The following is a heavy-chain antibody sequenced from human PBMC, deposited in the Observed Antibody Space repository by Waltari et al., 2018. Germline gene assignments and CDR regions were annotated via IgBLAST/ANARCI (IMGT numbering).Heavy chain of an antibody. CDR2: SYYRGST. J-gene: IGHJ6*02. V-gene: IGHV4-59*01. CDR3: ARSVRNSSPRQLYYYDGMDV. Sequence: QVQLEESGPGLVKPSETLSRTCTVPGGSISRYYWCWIRQPPGKVLEWIGYSYYRGSTNSNPSLYGRVNISVDTSKNQVSLKLSSVTAADTDVYYWARSVRNSSPRQLYYYDGMDVWGQGTTVTVSS. CDR1: GGSISRYY. D-gene: IGHD6-13*01.